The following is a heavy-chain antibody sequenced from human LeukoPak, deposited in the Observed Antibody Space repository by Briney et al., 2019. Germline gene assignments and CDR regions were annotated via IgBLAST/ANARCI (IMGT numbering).Heavy chain of an antibody. CDR1: GYTFTGYY. V-gene: IGHV1-2*02. Sequence: ASVKVSCKASGYTFTGYYMHWVRQAPGQGLEWMGWINPNSGGTNYAQKFQGRVTMTRNTSISTAYMELSSLRSEDTAVYYCARGSYSSSPLDYWGQGTLVTVSS. J-gene: IGHJ4*02. D-gene: IGHD6-6*01. CDR2: INPNSGGT. CDR3: ARGSYSSSPLDY.